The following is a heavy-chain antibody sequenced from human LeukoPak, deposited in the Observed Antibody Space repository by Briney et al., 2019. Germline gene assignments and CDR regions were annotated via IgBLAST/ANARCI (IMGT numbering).Heavy chain of an antibody. CDR2: IIPIFGTA. V-gene: IGHV1-69*01. D-gene: IGHD3-22*01. CDR1: GGTFSSYA. Sequence: SVKVSCKASGGTFSSYAISWVRQAPGQGLEWMGGIIPIFGTADYAQKFQGRVTITADESTSTAYMELSSLRSEDTAVYYCARQGSYDSSGYYPTHPILYWGQGTLVTVSS. CDR3: ARQGSYDSSGYYPTHPILY. J-gene: IGHJ4*02.